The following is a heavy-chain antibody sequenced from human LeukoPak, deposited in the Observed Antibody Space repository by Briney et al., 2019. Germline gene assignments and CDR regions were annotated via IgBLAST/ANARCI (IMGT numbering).Heavy chain of an antibody. CDR3: ARWSSSSELEYYFDY. J-gene: IGHJ4*02. CDR2: IWYDGSNK. D-gene: IGHD6-6*01. CDR1: GFTVSSNY. Sequence: PGGSLRLSCAASGFTVSSNYMSWVRQAPGKGLEWVAVIWYDGSNKYYADSVKGRFTISRDNSKNTLYLQMNSLRAEDTAVYYCARWSSSSELEYYFDYWGQGTLVTVSS. V-gene: IGHV3-33*08.